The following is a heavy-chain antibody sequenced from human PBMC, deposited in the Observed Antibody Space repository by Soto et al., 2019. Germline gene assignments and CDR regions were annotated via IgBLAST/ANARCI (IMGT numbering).Heavy chain of an antibody. V-gene: IGHV3-7*03. CDR1: GFTFSSYW. CDR2: IKQDGSEK. J-gene: IGHJ3*02. Sequence: GGSLRLSCAASGFTFSSYWMSWVRQAPGKGLEWVANIKQDGSEKYYVDSVKGRFTISRDNAKNSLYLQMNSLRAEDTAVYYCARELRFLEWPLADAFDIWGQGTMVTVSS. CDR3: ARELRFLEWPLADAFDI. D-gene: IGHD3-3*01.